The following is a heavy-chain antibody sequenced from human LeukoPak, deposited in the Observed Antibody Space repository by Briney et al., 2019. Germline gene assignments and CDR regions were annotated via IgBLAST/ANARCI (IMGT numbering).Heavy chain of an antibody. CDR1: GFTFSSYW. V-gene: IGHV3-74*01. CDR2: INSDGSST. D-gene: IGHD5-24*01. Sequence: GGSLRLSCAASGFTFSSYWMRWVRQAPGKGLVWVSRINSDGSSTSYADSVKGRFTISRDNSKNTLYQQMNSLRAEDTAVYYCAVTREGPRGPFDYWGQGTLVTVSS. CDR3: AVTREGPRGPFDY. J-gene: IGHJ4*02.